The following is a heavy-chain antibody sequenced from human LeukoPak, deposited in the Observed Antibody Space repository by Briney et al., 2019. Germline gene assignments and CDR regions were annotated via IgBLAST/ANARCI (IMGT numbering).Heavy chain of an antibody. CDR2: ISGSGGST. CDR1: GFTFSSYA. V-gene: IGHV3-23*01. J-gene: IGHJ4*02. D-gene: IGHD3-10*01. Sequence: GGSLRLSCAASGFTFSSYAMSWVRQAPGKGLEWVSAISGSGGSTFYADSVKGRFTISRDNSKNTLYLQMNSLRAEDTAVYYCAKGDGSGSYYTLGFDYWGQGTLVTVSS. CDR3: AKGDGSGSYYTLGFDY.